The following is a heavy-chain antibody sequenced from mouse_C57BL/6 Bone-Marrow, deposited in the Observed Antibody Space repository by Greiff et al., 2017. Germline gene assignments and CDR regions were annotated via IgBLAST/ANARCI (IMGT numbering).Heavy chain of an antibody. J-gene: IGHJ1*03. CDR1: GFTFSSYG. Sequence: EVQGVESGGDLVKPGGSLKLSCAASGFTFSSYGMSWVRQTPDKRLEWVATISSGGSYTYYPDSVKGRFTISRDNAKNTLYLQMSSLKSEDIAMYYWASSDYAGVWWYFDVWGTGTTVTVSS. CDR2: ISSGGSYT. D-gene: IGHD2-4*01. CDR3: ASSDYAGVWWYFDV. V-gene: IGHV5-6*01.